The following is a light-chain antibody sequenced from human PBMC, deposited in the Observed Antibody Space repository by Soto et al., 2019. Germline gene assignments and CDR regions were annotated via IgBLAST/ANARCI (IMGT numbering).Light chain of an antibody. CDR3: QVWDSSRDHVV. Sequence: SYELTQPPSVLVAPGQTARITCEGNNIGSKSVHWYQQSPGQAPVLVVYGDSDRPSGTPERFSGSDSGNTATLTISGVEAGDEADYYCQVWDSSRDHVVFGGGTKVTVL. CDR1: NIGSKS. CDR2: GDS. J-gene: IGLJ2*01. V-gene: IGLV3-21*02.